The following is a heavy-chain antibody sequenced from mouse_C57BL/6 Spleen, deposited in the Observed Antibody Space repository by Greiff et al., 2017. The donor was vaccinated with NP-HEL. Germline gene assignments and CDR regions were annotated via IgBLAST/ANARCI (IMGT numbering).Heavy chain of an antibody. V-gene: IGHV1-15*01. Sequence: QVQLQQSGAELVRPGASVTLSCKASGYTFTDYEMHWVKQTPVHGLEWIGALDPETGGTAYNQKFKGKAILTADKSSSTAYMELRSLTSEDSAVYYCTRVSVSSAMDDWGQGTSVTVSS. J-gene: IGHJ4*01. CDR3: TRVSVSSAMDD. CDR2: LDPETGGT. CDR1: GYTFTDYE.